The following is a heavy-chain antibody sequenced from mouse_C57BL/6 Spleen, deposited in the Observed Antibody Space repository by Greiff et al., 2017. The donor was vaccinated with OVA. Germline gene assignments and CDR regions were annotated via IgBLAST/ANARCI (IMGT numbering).Heavy chain of an antibody. CDR2: IHPNSGST. V-gene: IGHV1-64*01. D-gene: IGHD2-3*01. CDR3: ARSDGYNWYFDV. J-gene: IGHJ1*03. Sequence: VQLQQPGAELVKPGASVKLSCKASGYTFTSYWMHWVKQRPGQGLEWIGMIHPNSGSTNYNEKFTSKATLTVDKSSSTAYMQLSSLTSEDSAVYYCARSDGYNWYFDVWGTGTTVTVSS. CDR1: GYTFTSYW.